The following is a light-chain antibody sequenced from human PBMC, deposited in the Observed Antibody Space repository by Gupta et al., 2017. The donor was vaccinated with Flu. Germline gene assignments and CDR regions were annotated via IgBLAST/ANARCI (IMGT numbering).Light chain of an antibody. J-gene: IGLJ1*01. CDR1: SSDVGTYNL. Sequence: QSALTQPASVSGPPGQSITISCTGTSSDVGTYNLVSWYQQFPGKAPKLLIYEATKRPSGVSDRFSGSSSGVTASLTISGLQSEDEAHYYCCSYAGSNTFVFGSGTNVAVL. CDR2: EAT. V-gene: IGLV2-23*01. CDR3: CSYAGSNTFV.